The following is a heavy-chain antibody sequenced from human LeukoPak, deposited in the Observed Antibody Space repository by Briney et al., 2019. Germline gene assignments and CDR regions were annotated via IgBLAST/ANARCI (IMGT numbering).Heavy chain of an antibody. CDR1: GYTSTSYD. J-gene: IGHJ5*02. CDR2: MNPNSGNT. D-gene: IGHD4-17*01. V-gene: IGHV1-8*01. CDR3: GSTYDYGEYSGWFYP. Sequence: ASVKVSCKASGYTSTSYDIKWVGHATRQGPEGMGWMNPNSGNTSYAQKSQGRVTMTRNTSISTAYMELSSLRYEGTAVYYCGSTYDYGEYSGWFYPWGQGTLVTVSS.